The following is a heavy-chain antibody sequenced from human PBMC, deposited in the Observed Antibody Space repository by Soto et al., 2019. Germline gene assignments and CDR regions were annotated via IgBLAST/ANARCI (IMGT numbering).Heavy chain of an antibody. J-gene: IGHJ4*02. CDR2: ISGSGDPT. CDR1: GFTFSSCA. V-gene: IGHV3-23*01. CDR3: AKGYIVVVPAAPEFDY. D-gene: IGHD2-2*01. Sequence: EVQLLESGGGLVQPGGSLRLSCAASGFTFSSCAMSWVRQAPGKGLEWVSAISGSGDPTYYAVSVKGRFTISRDTSKNTLYLQMNSLRAEDTAVYYCAKGYIVVVPAAPEFDYWGQGTLVTVSS.